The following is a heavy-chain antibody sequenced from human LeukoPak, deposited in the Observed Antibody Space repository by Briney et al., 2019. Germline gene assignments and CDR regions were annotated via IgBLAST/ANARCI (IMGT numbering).Heavy chain of an antibody. Sequence: GGSLRLSCSASGFTFSNYAMHWVRQAPGKGLEYASGISSNGGRTDYADSVKGRLTISRDNIKNTLYLQMNSLTAEDTAVYYCTRGDYSFDNWGQGTLVTVSS. CDR3: TRGDYSFDN. D-gene: IGHD2-21*01. V-gene: IGHV3-64*04. CDR1: GFTFSNYA. J-gene: IGHJ4*02. CDR2: ISSNGGRT.